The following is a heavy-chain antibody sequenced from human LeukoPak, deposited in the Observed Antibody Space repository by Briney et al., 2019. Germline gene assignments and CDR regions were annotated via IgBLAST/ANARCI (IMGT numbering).Heavy chain of an antibody. CDR2: IYYSGST. CDR1: GGSISSYY. J-gene: IGHJ4*02. CDR3: ARGPPLGFDY. V-gene: IGHV4-59*01. Sequence: SETPSLTCTVSGGSISSYYWSWIRQPPGKGLEWIGYIYYSGSTNYNPSLKSRVTISVDTSKNQFSLKLSSVTAADTAVYYCARGPPLGFDYWGQGTLVTVSS.